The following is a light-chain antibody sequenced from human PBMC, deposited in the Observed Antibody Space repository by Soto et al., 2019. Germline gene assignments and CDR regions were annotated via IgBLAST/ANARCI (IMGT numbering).Light chain of an antibody. CDR3: HQYDTWPPHT. CDR2: GAS. V-gene: IGKV3-15*01. CDR1: QSISTH. J-gene: IGKJ2*01. Sequence: EIVMTQSPATLSVSPGEGATLSCRASQSISTHLAWYPQKPGQTPRLLIYGASIRATGVPVRFSGSGSGTDFTLPIASLQSEDFAVYYCHQYDTWPPHTFGQGTKVEI.